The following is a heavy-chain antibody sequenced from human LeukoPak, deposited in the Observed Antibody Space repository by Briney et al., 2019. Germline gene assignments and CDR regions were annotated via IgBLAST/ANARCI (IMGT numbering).Heavy chain of an antibody. Sequence: PGGSLRLSCAASGFTFSSYEMNWVRQAPGKGLEWVSSISSSSSYIYYADSVKGRFTISRDNAKNSLYLQMNSLRAEDTAVYYCARGPILSIAARQTRPFDYWGQGTLVTVSS. V-gene: IGHV3-21*01. CDR1: GFTFSSYE. CDR2: ISSSSSYI. CDR3: ARGPILSIAARQTRPFDY. J-gene: IGHJ4*02. D-gene: IGHD6-6*01.